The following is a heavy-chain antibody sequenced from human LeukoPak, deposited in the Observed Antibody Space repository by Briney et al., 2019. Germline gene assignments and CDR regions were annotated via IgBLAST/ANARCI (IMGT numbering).Heavy chain of an antibody. CDR2: IRYDGSNK. D-gene: IGHD5-18*01. CDR3: AKLRGYTYGLDY. J-gene: IGHJ4*02. Sequence: GGSLRLSCVASGFTFSTYGMHWVRQAPGKGLDWVAFIRYDGSNKYYGDSVKDRFTISRDNSKNTLYLQMNSLRVEDTAVYYCAKLRGYTYGLDYWGQGTLVTVSS. CDR1: GFTFSTYG. V-gene: IGHV3-30*02.